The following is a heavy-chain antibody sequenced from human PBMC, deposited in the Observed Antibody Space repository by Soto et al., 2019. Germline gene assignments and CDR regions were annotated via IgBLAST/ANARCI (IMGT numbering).Heavy chain of an antibody. D-gene: IGHD6-13*01. J-gene: IGHJ3*02. CDR1: GYRFTSYY. CDR2: INPSGGST. Sequence: GTSVKVSCEASGYRFTSYYMHWVRQAPEQGLEWMGIINPSGGSTSYAQKFQGRVTMTRDTSTSTVYMELSSLRSEDTAVYYCARESIESEQLGQIHDAFDIWGQGTMVTVSS. CDR3: ARESIESEQLGQIHDAFDI. V-gene: IGHV1-46*01.